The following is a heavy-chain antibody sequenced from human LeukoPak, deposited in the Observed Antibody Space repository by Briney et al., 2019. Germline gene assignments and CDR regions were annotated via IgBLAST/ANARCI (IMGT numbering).Heavy chain of an antibody. V-gene: IGHV4-4*02. CDR2: VYHRGST. D-gene: IGHD3-22*01. CDR3: ATRNYYDSTGYYNY. CDR1: GGSISTDNW. J-gene: IGHJ4*02. Sequence: SGTLSLTCAVSGGSISTDNWWPWVRQPPGKGLEWIGEVYHRGSTNYNPSLKSRVTISVDKSKNQFSLKLTSVTAADTALYYCATRNYYDSTGYYNYWGQGTLVTVSS.